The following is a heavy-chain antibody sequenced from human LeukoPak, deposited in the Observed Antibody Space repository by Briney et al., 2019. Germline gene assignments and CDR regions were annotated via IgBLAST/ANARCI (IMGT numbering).Heavy chain of an antibody. D-gene: IGHD6-19*01. CDR3: ARDSSGWHPFDY. CDR2: INPSGGST. CDR1: GYTFTSYY. V-gene: IGHV1-46*01. J-gene: IGHJ4*02. Sequence: ASVKVSCKASGYTFTSYYMHWVRQAPGQGLEWTGIINPSGGSTSYAQKFQGRVTMTRDTSTSTVYMELSSLRSEDTAVYYCARDSSGWHPFDYWGQGTLVTVSS.